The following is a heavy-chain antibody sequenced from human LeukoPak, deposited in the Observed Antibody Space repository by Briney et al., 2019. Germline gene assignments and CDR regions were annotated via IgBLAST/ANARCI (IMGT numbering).Heavy chain of an antibody. CDR1: GGSISSGGYS. D-gene: IGHD6-6*01. Sequence: SETLSLTCAVSGGSISSGGYSWSWIRQPPGKGLEWIGYIYHSGSTYYNPSLKSRVTISVDRSKNQFSLKLSSVTAADTAVYYCAREVAARLDYWGQGTLVTVSS. J-gene: IGHJ4*02. V-gene: IGHV4-30-2*01. CDR3: AREVAARLDY. CDR2: IYHSGST.